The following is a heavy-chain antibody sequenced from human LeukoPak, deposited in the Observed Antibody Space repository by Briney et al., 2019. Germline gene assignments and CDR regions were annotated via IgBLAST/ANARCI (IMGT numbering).Heavy chain of an antibody. D-gene: IGHD3-16*01. CDR2: ISSSGSTI. V-gene: IGHV3-48*03. CDR1: GFTFSSYE. Sequence: GGSLRLSCAVSGFTFSSYEMNWVRQAPGKGLEWVSYISSSGSTIYYADSVKGRFPISRDNAKKSLYLQMNSLRAEDTAVYYCARARLTDYVWGRRTFDIWGQGTMVTISS. CDR3: ARARLTDYVWGRRTFDI. J-gene: IGHJ3*02.